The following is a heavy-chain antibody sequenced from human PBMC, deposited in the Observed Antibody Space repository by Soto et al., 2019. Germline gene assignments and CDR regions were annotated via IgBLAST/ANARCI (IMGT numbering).Heavy chain of an antibody. CDR3: AREGGVGATTGWD. V-gene: IGHV1-69*06. CDR1: GGTFSSYA. Sequence: QVQLVQSGAEVKKPGSSVKVSCKASGGTFSSYAISWVRQAPGQGLEWMGGIIPIFGTANYAQKFQGRVTITENISTGQANMEVSSRRSGKRAVYYWAREGGVGATTGWDWGQGTLVTVSS. CDR2: IIPIFGTA. D-gene: IGHD1-26*01. J-gene: IGHJ4*02.